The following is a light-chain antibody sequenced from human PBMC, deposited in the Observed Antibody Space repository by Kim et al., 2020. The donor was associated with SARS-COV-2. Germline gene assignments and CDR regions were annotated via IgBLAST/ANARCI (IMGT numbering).Light chain of an antibody. Sequence: QSALTQPPSASGSPGQSVTISCTGTSSDVGGYNYVSWYQQHPGKAPKLMIYDVSKRPSGVPDRFSGSKSGNTASLTVSGLQAEDDADYYCSSYAGSNNLLFGGGTQLTVL. CDR2: DVS. J-gene: IGLJ2*01. CDR3: SSYAGSNNLL. V-gene: IGLV2-8*01. CDR1: SSDVGGYNY.